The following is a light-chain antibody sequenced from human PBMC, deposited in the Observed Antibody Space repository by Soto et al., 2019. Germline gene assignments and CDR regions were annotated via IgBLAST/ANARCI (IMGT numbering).Light chain of an antibody. CDR3: CSYAGSYTYV. CDR1: STDFVSYNR. V-gene: IGLV2-18*02. CDR2: EAS. J-gene: IGLJ1*01. Sequence: QSALTQPPSVSASPGQSVTISCTGTSTDFVSYNRVSWYQQPPGTAPKLIIYEASNRPSGVPDRFSGSKSGNTASLTISGLQAENEADYYCCSYAGSYTYVFGTGTKVTVL.